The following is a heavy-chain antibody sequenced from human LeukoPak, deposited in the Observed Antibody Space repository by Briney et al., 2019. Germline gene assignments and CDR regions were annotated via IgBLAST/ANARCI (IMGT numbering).Heavy chain of an antibody. V-gene: IGHV3-21*01. CDR3: ARGSYGDYDY. CDR1: GFTFSSYT. CDR2: IDGSSSYI. D-gene: IGHD4-17*01. J-gene: IGHJ4*02. Sequence: GGSLRLSCAASGFTFSSYTMNWVRQAPGKGLEWVSSIDGSSSYISYADSVKGRFTISRDNAKNSLSLQMNSLRAEDTAVYYCARGSYGDYDYWGQGTLLTVSS.